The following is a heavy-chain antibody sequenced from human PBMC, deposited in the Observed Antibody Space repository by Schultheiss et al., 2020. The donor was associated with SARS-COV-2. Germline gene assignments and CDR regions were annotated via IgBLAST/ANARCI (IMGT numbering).Heavy chain of an antibody. CDR3: TSDDLLEWLFGY. J-gene: IGHJ4*02. Sequence: GGSLRLSCIGSGFIFGDYAMTWVRQAPGKGLEWVGFIRSKGYDETTDYAASVKGRFTISRDDSKSIAYLQMNSLKTEDTAVYYCTSDDLLEWLFGYWGQGTLVTVSS. D-gene: IGHD3-3*01. CDR1: GFIFGDYA. CDR2: IRSKGYDETT. V-gene: IGHV3-49*04.